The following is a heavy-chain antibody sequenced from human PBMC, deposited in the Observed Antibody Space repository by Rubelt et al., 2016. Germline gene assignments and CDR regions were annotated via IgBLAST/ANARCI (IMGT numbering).Heavy chain of an antibody. D-gene: IGHD3-10*01. CDR2: IDPSDSYT. J-gene: IGHJ6*02. CDR3: ASTIGSGGDYGMDV. CDR1: GYSFTSYW. Sequence: EVQLVQSGAEVKKPGESLRISWKGSGYSFTSYWISWVRQMPWKGLEWMGRIDPSDSYTNYSLPVQCQVTLPAEHSLSTAYLQWRSLKASDTAMYYCASTIGSGGDYGMDVWGQGTTVTVSS. V-gene: IGHV5-10-1*03.